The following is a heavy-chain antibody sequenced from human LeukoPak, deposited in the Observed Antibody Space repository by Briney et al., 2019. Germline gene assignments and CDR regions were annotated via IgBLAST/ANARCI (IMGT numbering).Heavy chain of an antibody. Sequence: PSETLSLTCSVSRGSITSYYWSWIRGPAGHGLEWIGRIYSSGITNYSPSLQSRVTMSVYTSKNQFSLKLTSVTAADTAVYYCARDTWEGSGSYWADWGQGTLVTVSS. CDR1: RGSITSYY. V-gene: IGHV4-4*07. J-gene: IGHJ4*02. D-gene: IGHD3-10*01. CDR3: ARDTWEGSGSYWAD. CDR2: IYSSGIT.